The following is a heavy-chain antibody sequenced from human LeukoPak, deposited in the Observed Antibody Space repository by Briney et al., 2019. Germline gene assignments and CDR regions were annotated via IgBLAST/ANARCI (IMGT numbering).Heavy chain of an antibody. Sequence: SETLSLTCTVSGGSISSYYWSWIRQPAGKGLEWTGRIYSTGSTNYNPSLKSRVTISVDNSKNQFSLKLSSVTAADTAVYYCARDRSGWYGQEYWGQGNLVTVSS. CDR1: GGSISSYY. J-gene: IGHJ4*02. CDR2: IYSTGST. D-gene: IGHD6-19*01. CDR3: ARDRSGWYGQEY. V-gene: IGHV4-4*07.